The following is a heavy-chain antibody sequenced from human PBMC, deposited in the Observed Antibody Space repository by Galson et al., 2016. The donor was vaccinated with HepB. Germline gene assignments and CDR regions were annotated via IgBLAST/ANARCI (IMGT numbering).Heavy chain of an antibody. Sequence: QSGAEVKKPGESLKISCRGSGYNFTSDWIGWVRQMPGKGLEWMGIVYPGDSDTRYSPSFQGQVTISTDKSINTAYLQWSSLRASDTAMYHCAWAYFGYFDYWGQGALVTVSS. D-gene: IGHD2/OR15-2a*01. CDR3: AWAYFGYFDY. J-gene: IGHJ4*02. CDR1: GYNFTSDW. V-gene: IGHV5-51*01. CDR2: VYPGDSDT.